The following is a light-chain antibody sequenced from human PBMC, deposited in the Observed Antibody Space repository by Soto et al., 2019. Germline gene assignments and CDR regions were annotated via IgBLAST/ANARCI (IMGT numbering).Light chain of an antibody. CDR1: QVVTSNY. J-gene: IGKJ1*01. CDR2: GAS. CDR3: QQYGSLWT. Sequence: EILLTQSPGTLALSPGERATLSCRASQVVTSNYVAWYQQRPGLAPRLLIYGASSRATGIPDRFSGSGSGRDFTLTISRLEPGDFAVYFCQQYGSLWTFGQGTKVDIK. V-gene: IGKV3-20*01.